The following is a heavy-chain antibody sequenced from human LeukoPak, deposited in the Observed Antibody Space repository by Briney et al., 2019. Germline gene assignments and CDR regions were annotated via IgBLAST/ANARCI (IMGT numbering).Heavy chain of an antibody. Sequence: SETLSLTCAVSGGSISSSNWWSWVRQPPGKGLEWIGEIYHSGSTNYNPSLKSRVTISIDKSKNQFSLKLSSVTAADTAVYYCARSLYYGSRSPTSPDEWGQGTLVTVSS. J-gene: IGHJ4*02. CDR2: IYHSGST. CDR1: GGSISSSNW. V-gene: IGHV4-4*02. CDR3: ARSLYYGSRSPTSPDE. D-gene: IGHD3-10*01.